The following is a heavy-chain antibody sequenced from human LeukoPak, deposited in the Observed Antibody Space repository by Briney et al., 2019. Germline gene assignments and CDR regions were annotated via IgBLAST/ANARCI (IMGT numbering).Heavy chain of an antibody. CDR3: ARDGTGIDY. D-gene: IGHD1-7*01. Sequence: ASVKVSCKASGYTFTGYYIHRVRQAPGQGLEWMGRLNPNSGGTNYAQKFQGRVTMTRDTSIGTAYMDLTRLRSDDTAVYYCARDGTGIDYWGQGTLVTVSS. J-gene: IGHJ4*02. CDR2: LNPNSGGT. V-gene: IGHV1-2*06. CDR1: GYTFTGYY.